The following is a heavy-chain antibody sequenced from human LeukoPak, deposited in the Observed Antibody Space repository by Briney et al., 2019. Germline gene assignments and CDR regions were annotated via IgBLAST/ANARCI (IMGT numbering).Heavy chain of an antibody. CDR1: GDSISNYY. J-gene: IGHJ5*02. D-gene: IGHD6-19*01. CDR2: LYSSGNT. CDR3: ARATPGFSSAWFSNWFDP. Sequence: SETLSLTCIVSGDSISNYYWTWIRQSPGKGLEWLGYLYSSGNTNYNPSLKSRVTVSVDTSKNQFSLILTSVTAADTAVYYCARATPGFSSAWFSNWFDPWGQGALVTVSS. V-gene: IGHV4-59*01.